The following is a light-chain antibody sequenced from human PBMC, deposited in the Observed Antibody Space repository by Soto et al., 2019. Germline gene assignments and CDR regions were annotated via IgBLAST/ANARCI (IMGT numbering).Light chain of an antibody. J-gene: IGLJ1*01. CDR2: EVS. Sequence: QSALTQPASVSGSPGQSITISCTGTSSDVGGYNYVSWYQQHPGKAPKLMIYEVSNRPSGVSNRFSGSKSGNTASLTISGIQAEDEADYYCSSYTSSITLLFGTGTKVTVL. V-gene: IGLV2-14*01. CDR3: SSYTSSITLL. CDR1: SSDVGGYNY.